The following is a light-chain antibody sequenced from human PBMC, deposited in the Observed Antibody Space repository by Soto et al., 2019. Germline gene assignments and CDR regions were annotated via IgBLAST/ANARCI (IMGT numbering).Light chain of an antibody. V-gene: IGKV3-20*01. CDR3: QHYGTSAL. CDR1: QSVSDSY. CDR2: AS. Sequence: EIVLTQSPGTLSLSPGERATLSCRASQSVSDSYLAWYQQKPGQAPRLLIYASSRATSIPDRFSGSGPGTDFTLTISRLEPEDFAVYYCQHYGTSALFGPGTKVDIK. J-gene: IGKJ3*01.